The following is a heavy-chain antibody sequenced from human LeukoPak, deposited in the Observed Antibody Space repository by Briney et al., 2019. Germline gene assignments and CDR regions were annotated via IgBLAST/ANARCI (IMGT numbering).Heavy chain of an antibody. V-gene: IGHV4-31*03. CDR3: ARGKDYGLDY. Sequence: SETLSLTCTVSGGSISSGGYYWSWIRQHPGKGLEWIGYIYYSGSTYYNPSLKSRLTISVDTSKNQFSLKLSSVTAADTAVYYCARGKDYGLDYWGQGIPVTVSS. CDR1: GGSISSGGYY. J-gene: IGHJ4*02. CDR2: IYYSGST. D-gene: IGHD4-17*01.